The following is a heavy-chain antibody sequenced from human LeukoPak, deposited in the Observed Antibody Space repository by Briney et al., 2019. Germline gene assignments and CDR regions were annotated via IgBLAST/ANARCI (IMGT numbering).Heavy chain of an antibody. CDR3: ARGRRITMIVVVNYLNY. Sequence: GASVKVSCKASGYTFTGYYMHWVRQAPGQGLEWMGWINPNSGGTNYAQKFQGRVTMTRDTSISTAYMELSRLRSDDTAVYHCARGRRITMIVVVNYLNYWGQGTLVTVSS. CDR2: INPNSGGT. V-gene: IGHV1-2*02. J-gene: IGHJ4*02. D-gene: IGHD3-22*01. CDR1: GYTFTGYY.